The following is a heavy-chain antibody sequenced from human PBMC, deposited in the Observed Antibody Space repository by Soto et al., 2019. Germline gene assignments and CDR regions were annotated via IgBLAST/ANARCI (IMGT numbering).Heavy chain of an antibody. D-gene: IGHD2-15*01. CDR3: AKDPYVGWYCSGGTCPITS. CDR1: GFSFETYG. V-gene: IGHV3-23*01. CDR2: ISGSGDNT. J-gene: IGHJ5*02. Sequence: EVRLLESGGGLVEPGGSLRLSCTGSGFSFETYGMTWVRQAPGKGLEWVSGISGSGDNTYYADSVKGRFTISRDNARKTVYLQLVSLRAEDTATYYCAKDPYVGWYCSGGTCPITSWGQGTRVIVSS.